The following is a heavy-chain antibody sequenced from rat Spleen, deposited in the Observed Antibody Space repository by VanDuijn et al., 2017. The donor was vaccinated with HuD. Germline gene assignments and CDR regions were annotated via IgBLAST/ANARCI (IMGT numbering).Heavy chain of an antibody. D-gene: IGHD1-2*01. CDR1: GYSITSSYR. V-gene: IGHV3-3*01. J-gene: IGHJ2*01. Sequence: EVQLQESGPGLVKPSQSLSLTCSVTGYSITSSYRWNWIRKFPGNKLEWMGYINSAGTTNYNPSPKSRIPITRDTSKNKFFLQVNSVNTEDTATYYCASLYSSYSLYYFDYWGQGVMVTVSS. CDR2: INSAGTT. CDR3: ASLYSSYSLYYFDY.